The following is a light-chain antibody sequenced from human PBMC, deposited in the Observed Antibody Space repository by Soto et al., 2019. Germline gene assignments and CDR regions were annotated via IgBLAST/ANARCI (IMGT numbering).Light chain of an antibody. V-gene: IGLV2-8*01. CDR2: EVS. Sequence: QSALTQPPSASGSPGQSVTISCTGTSSDVGGCKFVSWYQQYPGKAPKLIIYEVSKRPSGVPDRFSGSKSGNPASLTVSGLQAEDVADYYCSSCAGSNNPYVSGPATKVTVL. J-gene: IGLJ1*01. CDR1: SSDVGGCKF. CDR3: SSCAGSNNPYV.